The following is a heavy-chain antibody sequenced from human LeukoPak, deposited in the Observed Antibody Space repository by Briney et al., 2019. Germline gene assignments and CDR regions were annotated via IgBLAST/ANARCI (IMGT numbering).Heavy chain of an antibody. V-gene: IGHV4-4*09. CDR1: GGSISSYY. CDR2: IYTSGST. CDR3: ARSKPGGPTSYFDY. D-gene: IGHD1-14*01. J-gene: IGHJ4*02. Sequence: SETLSLTCTVSGGSISSYYWSWTRQPPGKGLEWIGYIYTSGSTNYNPSLKSRVTISVDTSKNQFSLKLSSVTAADTAVYYCARSKPGGPTSYFDYWGQGTLVTVSS.